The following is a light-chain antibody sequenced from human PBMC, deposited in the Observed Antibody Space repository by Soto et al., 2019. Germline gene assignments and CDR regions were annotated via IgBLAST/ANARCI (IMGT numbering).Light chain of an antibody. Sequence: GDRVTITCRASQSINNWMAWYQQKPGKAPKLLIYDASSLEGGVPSRFSGSGSGTEFTLTISSLQPDDFATYYCQQYNSYSRTFGQGTKVEIK. J-gene: IGKJ1*01. CDR2: DAS. CDR3: QQYNSYSRT. V-gene: IGKV1-5*01. CDR1: QSINNW.